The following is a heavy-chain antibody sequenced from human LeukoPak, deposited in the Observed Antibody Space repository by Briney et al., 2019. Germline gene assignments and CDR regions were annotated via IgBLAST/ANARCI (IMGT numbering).Heavy chain of an antibody. J-gene: IGHJ5*02. V-gene: IGHV4-30-2*01. Sequence: SETLSLTCAVSGGSISSGGYSWSWIRQPPGKGLEWIGYIHHSGSTYYNPSLKSRVTISVDRSKNQFSLKLSSVTAADTAVYYCARAPIVVVPAAIGGFDPWGQGTLVTVSS. CDR3: ARAPIVVVPAAIGGFDP. CDR2: IHHSGST. D-gene: IGHD2-2*01. CDR1: GGSISSGGYS.